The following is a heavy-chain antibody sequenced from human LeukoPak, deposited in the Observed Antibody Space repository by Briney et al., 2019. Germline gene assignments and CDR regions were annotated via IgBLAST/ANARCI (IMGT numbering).Heavy chain of an antibody. CDR2: INWNGGST. V-gene: IGHV3-20*04. Sequence: GGSLRLSCAASGFTFDDYGMSWVRQAPGKGLEWVSGINWNGGSTGYADSVKGRFTISRDNAKNSLYLRMNSLRAEDTALYYCAKSVLCSSTSCYTFDYWGQGTLVTVSS. CDR3: AKSVLCSSTSCYTFDY. D-gene: IGHD2-2*02. J-gene: IGHJ4*02. CDR1: GFTFDDYG.